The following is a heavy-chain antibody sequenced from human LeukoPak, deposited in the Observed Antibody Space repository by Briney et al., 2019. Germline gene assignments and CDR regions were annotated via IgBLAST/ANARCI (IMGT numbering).Heavy chain of an antibody. D-gene: IGHD5-18*01. Sequence: PGGSLRLSCAASGFTVSSNYMSWVRQAPGKGLEWASVIYSGGSTYYADSVKGRFTISRDNSKNTLYLQMNSLRAEDTAVYYCARARYSYGPNHYWGQGTLVTVSS. J-gene: IGHJ4*02. V-gene: IGHV3-53*01. CDR3: ARARYSYGPNHY. CDR1: GFTVSSNY. CDR2: IYSGGST.